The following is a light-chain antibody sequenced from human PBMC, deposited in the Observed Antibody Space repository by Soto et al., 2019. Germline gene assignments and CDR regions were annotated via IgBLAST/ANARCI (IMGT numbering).Light chain of an antibody. CDR3: QQYYSIPRT. CDR1: QSVLYSSDNKNY. J-gene: IGKJ1*01. CDR2: WAS. Sequence: DIVMTQSPDFLAVSLGERATINCKSSQSVLYSSDNKNYLGWFQQKQGQPPKLLIYWASTRESGVPDRFSGRGSGTDFTRTISRLQAEDVAVYYCQQYYSIPRTFGQGNKVEIK. V-gene: IGKV4-1*01.